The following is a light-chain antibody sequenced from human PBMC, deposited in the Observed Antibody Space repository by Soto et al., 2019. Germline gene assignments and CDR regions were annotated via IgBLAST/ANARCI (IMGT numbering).Light chain of an antibody. CDR3: GSYTDSITYV. V-gene: IGLV2-14*01. Sequence: QSALTQPASVSGSLGQSVTISCTGNTSDVGGYNYVSWYQQHPGKAPILMIYEVTNRPSGVSNRFSGSKSGNTASLTISGLQVEDEADYYCGSYTDSITYVFGTGTKLTVL. CDR1: TSDVGGYNY. CDR2: EVT. J-gene: IGLJ1*01.